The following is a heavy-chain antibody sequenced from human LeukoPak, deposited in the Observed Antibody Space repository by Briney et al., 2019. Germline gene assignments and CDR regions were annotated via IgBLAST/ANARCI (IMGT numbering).Heavy chain of an antibody. J-gene: IGHJ4*02. CDR2: ISGSGGST. CDR1: GFTFSSYA. D-gene: IGHD6-19*01. CDR3: AKDLVRGIAVAGTFGY. V-gene: IGHV3-23*01. Sequence: GGSLRLSCAASGFTFSSYAMSWVRQAPGKGLEWVSAISGSGGSTYYADSVKGRFTISRDNSKNTLYLQMNSLRAEDTAVYYCAKDLVRGIAVAGTFGYWGQGTLVTVSS.